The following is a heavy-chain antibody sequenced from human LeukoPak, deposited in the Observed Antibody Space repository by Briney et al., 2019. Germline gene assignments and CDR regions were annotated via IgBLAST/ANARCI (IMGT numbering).Heavy chain of an antibody. J-gene: IGHJ4*02. V-gene: IGHV1-2*02. Sequence: VASVKVSCTASGYTFTGYFMHWVRQAPGQGLEWMGWINPNSGGTNYAQKFQGRVTMTRDTSISTAYMELSRLRSDDTAVYYCARQELVDIVATTYWGQGTLVTVSS. CDR3: ARQELVDIVATTY. CDR2: INPNSGGT. CDR1: GYTFTGYF. D-gene: IGHD5-12*01.